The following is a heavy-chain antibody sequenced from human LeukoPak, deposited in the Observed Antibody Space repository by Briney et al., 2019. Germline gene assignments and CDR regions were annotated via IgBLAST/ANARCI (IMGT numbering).Heavy chain of an antibody. J-gene: IGHJ4*02. D-gene: IGHD2-15*01. CDR3: ARDPVNCSGGSCYSVLDY. V-gene: IGHV3-33*01. Sequence: PGGSLRLSCAASGFTFSSYGMHWLRQAPGKGLEGVAVIWYDGSNKYYADSVKGRFTISRDNSKNTLYLQMNSLRAEDTAVYYCARDPVNCSGGSCYSVLDYWGQGTLVTVSS. CDR2: IWYDGSNK. CDR1: GFTFSSYG.